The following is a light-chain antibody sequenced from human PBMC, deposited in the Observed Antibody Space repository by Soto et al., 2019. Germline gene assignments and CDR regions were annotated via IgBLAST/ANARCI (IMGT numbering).Light chain of an antibody. CDR3: SSYTGSSTPVL. Sequence: QSVLTQPASVSGSPGQSITISCTGTSSDVGDYNYVSWYQQHPGKAPELMIYDVSNRPSGVSDRFSGSKSGNTASLTISGLQAEDEADYYCSSYTGSSTPVLFGGGTKLTVL. J-gene: IGLJ2*01. CDR1: SSDVGDYNY. CDR2: DVS. V-gene: IGLV2-14*01.